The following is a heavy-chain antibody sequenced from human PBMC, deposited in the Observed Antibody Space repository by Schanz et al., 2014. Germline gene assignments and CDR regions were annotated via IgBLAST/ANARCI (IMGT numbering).Heavy chain of an antibody. J-gene: IGHJ6*03. CDR3: ARGAGGGSGTYYGAYYNYYYMDV. Sequence: QVQLQESGPGLVKPSGTLSLTCAVSGGSISSSNWWSWVRQPPGKGLEWIGEIYHSGRTNYNPSLKSRVPIPVEKSTNEFSLKLSSVTAADTAVYYCARGAGGGSGTYYGAYYNYYYMDVWGKGTTVTVSS. V-gene: IGHV4-4*02. D-gene: IGHD3-10*01. CDR2: IYHSGRT. CDR1: GGSISSSNW.